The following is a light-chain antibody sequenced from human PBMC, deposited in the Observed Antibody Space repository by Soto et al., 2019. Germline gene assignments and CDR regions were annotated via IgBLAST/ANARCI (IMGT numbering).Light chain of an antibody. CDR2: DAS. Sequence: EIVLTQSPATLSLSPVEIATLSCISSQSVSSYLAWYQPKPGQAPRLLIYDASNRATGIPARFSGSGSGTDFTLTISSLEPEDFAVYYCQQRSNWQWTVCQGTKVAI. V-gene: IGKV3-11*01. J-gene: IGKJ1*01. CDR1: QSVSSY. CDR3: QQRSNWQWT.